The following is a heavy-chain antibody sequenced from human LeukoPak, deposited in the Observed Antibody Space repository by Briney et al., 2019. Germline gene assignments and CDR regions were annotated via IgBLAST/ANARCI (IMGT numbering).Heavy chain of an antibody. D-gene: IGHD6-19*01. V-gene: IGHV1-8*01. Sequence: SSVTVSCKASGYSFTTDDINWVRQASGRGLEWMGFINPGSGKTRYPQKFQDRVTMTRDTSINTVYMELSSLRSEDTATYYCARVFGQWLAVDWGQGTPVIVSS. CDR3: ARVFGQWLAVD. J-gene: IGHJ4*02. CDR1: GYSFTTDD. CDR2: INPGSGKT.